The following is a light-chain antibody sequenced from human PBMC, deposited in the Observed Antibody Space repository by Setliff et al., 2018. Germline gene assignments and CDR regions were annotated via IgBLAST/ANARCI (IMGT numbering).Light chain of an antibody. CDR1: SSDVGGYNY. V-gene: IGLV2-14*03. J-gene: IGLJ2*01. CDR2: DVT. CDR3: SSYLSSGNHVG. Sequence: QSALTQPASVSGSPGQSITISCTGTSSDVGGYNYVSWYQQHPGKAPKLMIYDVTNRPSGISNRFSGSKSDNTASLTISGLQAEDEADYYCSSYLSSGNHVGVGGGTKVTVL.